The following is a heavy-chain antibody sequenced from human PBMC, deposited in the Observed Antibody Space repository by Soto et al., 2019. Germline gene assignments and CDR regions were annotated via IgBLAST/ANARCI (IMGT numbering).Heavy chain of an antibody. J-gene: IGHJ3*02. CDR1: GFTFSSYA. V-gene: IGHV3-30-3*01. Sequence: QVQLVESGGGVVQPGRSLRLSCAASGFTFSSYAMHWVRQAPGKGLEWVAVISYDGSNKYYADSVKGRFTISRDTSKNTLYLQMNSLRAEDTAVYYCARDLGGKEGSYAFDIWGQGTMVTVSS. D-gene: IGHD1-26*01. CDR2: ISYDGSNK. CDR3: ARDLGGKEGSYAFDI.